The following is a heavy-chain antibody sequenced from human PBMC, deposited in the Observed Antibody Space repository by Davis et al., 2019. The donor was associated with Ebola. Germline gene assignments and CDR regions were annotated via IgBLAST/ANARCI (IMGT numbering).Heavy chain of an antibody. CDR3: ASAPGRFLEWWNDC. D-gene: IGHD3-3*01. CDR2: IDHSGNT. V-gene: IGHV4-34*10. J-gene: IGHJ4*02. Sequence: ESLKISCAASGFTFSNAWMSWVRQPPGKGLEWVGEIDHSGNTNYNPSLKSRITMSVDTSKKQFSLKVRSVTAADTARYYCASAPGRFLEWWNDCWSRGTLVTVTS. CDR1: GFTFSNAW.